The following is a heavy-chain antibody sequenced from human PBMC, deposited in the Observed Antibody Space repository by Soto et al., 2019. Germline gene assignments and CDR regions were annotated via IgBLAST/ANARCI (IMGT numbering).Heavy chain of an antibody. Sequence: EVQLLESGGGLVQPGGSLRLSCAASGFTFSSYAMSWVRQAPGKGLEWVSAISGSGGSTYYADSVKGRFTISRDNSKNRLNVPMTGLRAEDTAVYYCARSLLPRGYYYDRDYWGQGTLVTVSS. J-gene: IGHJ4*02. CDR3: ARSLLPRGYYYDRDY. CDR2: ISGSGGST. V-gene: IGHV3-23*01. CDR1: GFTFSSYA. D-gene: IGHD3-10*02.